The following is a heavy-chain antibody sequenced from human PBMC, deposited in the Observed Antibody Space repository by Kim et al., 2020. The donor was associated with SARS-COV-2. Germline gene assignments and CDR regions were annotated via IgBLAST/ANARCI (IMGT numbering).Heavy chain of an antibody. V-gene: IGHV3-15*01. CDR2: IKSKTDGGTT. Sequence: GGSLRLSCAASGFTFSNAWMSWVRQAPGKGLEWVGRIKSKTDGGTTDYAAPVKGRFTISRDDSKNTLYLQMNSLKTEDTAVYYCTTKANDYDSSGYYNNDAFDIWGQGTMVTVSS. J-gene: IGHJ3*02. CDR1: GFTFSNAW. CDR3: TTKANDYDSSGYYNNDAFDI. D-gene: IGHD3-22*01.